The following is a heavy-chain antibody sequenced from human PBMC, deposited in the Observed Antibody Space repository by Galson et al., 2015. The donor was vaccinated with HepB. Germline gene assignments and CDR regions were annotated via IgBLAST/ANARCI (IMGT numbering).Heavy chain of an antibody. V-gene: IGHV1-69*13. CDR2: IIPIFGTA. Sequence: SVKVSCKASGGTFSSYAISWVRQAPGQGLEWMGGIIPIFGTANYAQKFQGRVTITADESTSTAYMELSSLRSEDTAVYYCARDDYGDVSKDYYYYGMDVWCQGTTVTVSS. CDR1: GGTFSSYA. CDR3: ARDDYGDVSKDYYYYGMDV. J-gene: IGHJ6*02. D-gene: IGHD4-17*01.